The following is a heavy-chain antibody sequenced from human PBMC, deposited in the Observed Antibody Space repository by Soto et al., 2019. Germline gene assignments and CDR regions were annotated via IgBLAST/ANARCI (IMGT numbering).Heavy chain of an antibody. CDR3: ARELYGLYYYYGMDV. V-gene: IGHV4-34*01. CDR1: GGSFSGYY. Sequence: SETLSLTCAVYGGSFSGYYWSWIRQPPGKGLEWIGEINHSGSTNYNPSLKSRVTISVDTSKNQFSLKLSSVTAADTAVYYCARELYGLYYYYGMDVWGRGTRSPSP. CDR2: INHSGST. J-gene: IGHJ6*02. D-gene: IGHD1-26*01.